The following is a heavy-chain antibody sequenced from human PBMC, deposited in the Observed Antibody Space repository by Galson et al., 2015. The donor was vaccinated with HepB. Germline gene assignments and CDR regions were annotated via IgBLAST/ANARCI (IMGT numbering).Heavy chain of an antibody. J-gene: IGHJ5*01. CDR3: ARSSGYGAGPFDS. D-gene: IGHD3-10*01. Sequence: LRLSCAASGFAFSDYYMTWIRQAPGEGLEWISYSSRRSDYENYADSVKGRFTISSDNAKSSLYLQMTTLRADDTAVYYWARSSGYGAGPFDSWGQGTLVIVSS. CDR2: SSRRSDYE. V-gene: IGHV3-11*03. CDR1: GFAFSDYY.